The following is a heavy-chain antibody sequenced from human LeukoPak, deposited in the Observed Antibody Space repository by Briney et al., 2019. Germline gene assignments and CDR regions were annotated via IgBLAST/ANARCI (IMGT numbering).Heavy chain of an antibody. Sequence: GGSLRLSCAASGFTFSRHWMYWVRQAPGKGLEWVSTISGSGGSTYYADSVKGRFTISRDNSKNTLHLQMNSLRAEDTAVYYCAKSAYYDSSGFYREYYFDYWGQGTLVTVSS. J-gene: IGHJ4*02. D-gene: IGHD3-22*01. CDR1: GFTFSRHW. CDR3: AKSAYYDSSGFYREYYFDY. V-gene: IGHV3-23*01. CDR2: ISGSGGST.